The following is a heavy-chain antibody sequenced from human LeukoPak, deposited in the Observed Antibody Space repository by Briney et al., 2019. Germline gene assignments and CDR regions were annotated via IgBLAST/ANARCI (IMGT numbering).Heavy chain of an antibody. Sequence: PSETLSLTCTVSGGSISSSSYYWGWIRQPPGKGLEWIGSIYYSGSTYYNPSLKSRVTISVDTSKNQFSLKLSSVTAADTAVYYCARRGLLFRAAFDIWGQGTMVTVSS. J-gene: IGHJ3*02. CDR3: ARRGLLFRAAFDI. D-gene: IGHD2-21*01. CDR2: IYYSGST. V-gene: IGHV4-39*01. CDR1: GGSISSSSYY.